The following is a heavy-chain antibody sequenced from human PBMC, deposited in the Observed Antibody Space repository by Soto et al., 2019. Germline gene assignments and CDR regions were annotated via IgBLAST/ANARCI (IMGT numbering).Heavy chain of an antibody. Sequence: QVQLVESGGGLVKPGGSLRLSCAASGFTFSDYYMSWIRQAPGKGLEWISYIGRTTYYADSVKGRFTISRDNAKNSLYLQMNSLRDDDTAVYYCASYYGSSLAGCWGQGTLVTVSS. CDR2: IGRTT. J-gene: IGHJ4*02. V-gene: IGHV3-11*01. CDR1: GFTFSDYY. D-gene: IGHD3-10*01. CDR3: ASYYGSSLAGC.